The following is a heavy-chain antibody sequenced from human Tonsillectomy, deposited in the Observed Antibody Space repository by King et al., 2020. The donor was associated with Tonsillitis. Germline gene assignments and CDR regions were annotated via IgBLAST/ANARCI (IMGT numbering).Heavy chain of an antibody. CDR1: GYMFSDYG. J-gene: IGHJ2*01. CDR2: ISAYNGNR. Sequence: VQLVESGAEVKKPGASVTVTCTASGYMFSDYGISWVRLAPGQGLEWMGWISAYNGNRKYAQKFQGRVTMTTDTSTSTAYMELRSLRSDDTAVYYCARNWNSHWYFDLWGRGTLVTVSS. CDR3: ARNWNSHWYFDL. V-gene: IGHV1-18*01. D-gene: IGHD1/OR15-1a*01.